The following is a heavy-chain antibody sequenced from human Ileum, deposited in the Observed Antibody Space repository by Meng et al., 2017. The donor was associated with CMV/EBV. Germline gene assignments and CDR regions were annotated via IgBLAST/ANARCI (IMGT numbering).Heavy chain of an antibody. CDR3: AKALSFLGWGTSRDPFDI. J-gene: IGHJ3*02. V-gene: IGHV3-23*01. CDR2: VSTSGGNT. CDR1: GFTFSSFA. Sequence: GGSLRLSCTTSGFTFSSFAMSWVRQAPGKGLEWVAVVSTSGGNTYYGDSVKGRFTVSRDDAKNTTFLLLNSLRIEDTAVYFCAKALSFLGWGTSRDPFDIWGQGTMVTVSS. D-gene: IGHD2-2*01.